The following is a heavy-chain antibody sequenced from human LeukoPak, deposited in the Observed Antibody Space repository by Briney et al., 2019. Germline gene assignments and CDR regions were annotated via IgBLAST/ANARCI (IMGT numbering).Heavy chain of an antibody. J-gene: IGHJ2*01. CDR2: IDYSGST. CDR1: GGSISTYY. V-gene: IGHV4-59*01. CDR3: ARVGPWCFDL. Sequence: SETLSLTCSVSGGSISTYYWSWIRQPPGKGLEWIGYIDYSGSTNYNPSLKSRVSISVDTSKKQFPLKLSSVTAADTAVYYCARVGPWCFDLWGRGTLVTVSS.